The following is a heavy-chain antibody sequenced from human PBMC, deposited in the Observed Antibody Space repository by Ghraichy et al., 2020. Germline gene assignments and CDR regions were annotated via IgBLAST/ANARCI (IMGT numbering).Heavy chain of an antibody. CDR3: ARVMRRSWNEPYYFDY. CDR2: INSDGSST. Sequence: GGSLRLSCAASGFTFSSYWMHWVRQAPGKGLVWVSRINSDGSSTSYADSVKGRFTISRDNAKNTLYLQMNSLRAEDTAVYYCARVMRRSWNEPYYFDYWGQGTLVTVSS. CDR1: GFTFSSYW. D-gene: IGHD1-1*01. J-gene: IGHJ4*02. V-gene: IGHV3-74*01.